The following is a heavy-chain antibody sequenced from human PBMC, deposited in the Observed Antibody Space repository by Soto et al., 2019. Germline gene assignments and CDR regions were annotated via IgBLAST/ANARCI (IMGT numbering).Heavy chain of an antibody. CDR1: GFTFSRYW. Sequence: SLRLSCAASGFTFSRYWMNWVRQAPGKGLEWVANIKQDGTEKNYVDSVKGRFTISRDNARNSLYLQMDSLRAEDTAVYFCARGDTPMITGMDSFDIWGPGTMVTVSS. V-gene: IGHV3-7*01. J-gene: IGHJ3*02. D-gene: IGHD5-18*01. CDR3: ARGDTPMITGMDSFDI. CDR2: IKQDGTEK.